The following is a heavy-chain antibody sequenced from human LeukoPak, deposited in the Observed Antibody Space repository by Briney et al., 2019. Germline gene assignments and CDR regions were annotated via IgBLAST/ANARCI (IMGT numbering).Heavy chain of an antibody. V-gene: IGHV4-59*08. CDR1: GGSITGYH. CDR2: IYSNEAT. J-gene: IGHJ3*02. Sequence: ASETLSLTCTVSGGSITGYHWSLIRQPPGKGLEWIGYIYSNEATQYKPSLKSRVTISADTSKNQFTLKLTSVTAADTAMYYCARRNDFDIWGPGTMVTVSS. CDR3: ARRNDFDI.